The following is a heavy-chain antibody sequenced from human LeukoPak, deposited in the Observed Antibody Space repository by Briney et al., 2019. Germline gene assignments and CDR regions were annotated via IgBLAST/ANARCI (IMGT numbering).Heavy chain of an antibody. CDR2: RKEDGSDK. J-gene: IGHJ4*02. Sequence: GGSLRLSCAASGFTFSNYWMSWVRQAPGKGLERVANRKEDGSDKYYVDSVKGRFTISRDNAKNSLYLQMNSLRAEDTAVYYCTRDLGEYDYVDWGQGALVTVSS. D-gene: IGHD3-16*01. CDR3: TRDLGEYDYVD. V-gene: IGHV3-7*01. CDR1: GFTFSNYW.